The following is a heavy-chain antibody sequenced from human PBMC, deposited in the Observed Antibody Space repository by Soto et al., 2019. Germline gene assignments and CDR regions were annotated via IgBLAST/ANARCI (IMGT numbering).Heavy chain of an antibody. V-gene: IGHV4-59*01. J-gene: IGHJ4*02. CDR3: ARGGGLGIAAYPSDY. Sequence: SETLFLTCTVSGGSISSYYWSWIRQPPGKGLEWIGYIYYSGSTNYNPSLKSRVTISVDTSKNQFSLKLSSVTAADTAVYYCARGGGLGIAAYPSDYWGQGTLVTVSS. CDR2: IYYSGST. D-gene: IGHD6-13*01. CDR1: GGSISSYY.